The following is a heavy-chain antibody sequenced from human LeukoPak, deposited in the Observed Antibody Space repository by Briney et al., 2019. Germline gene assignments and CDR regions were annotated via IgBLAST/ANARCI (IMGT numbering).Heavy chain of an antibody. Sequence: SETLSPTCTVSGGSISSYYWSWIRQPPGKGLEWIGYIYYSGSTNYNPSLKSRVTISVDTSKNQFSLKLSSVTAADTAVYYCARESMVRGVIDYWGQGTLVTVSS. J-gene: IGHJ4*02. D-gene: IGHD3-10*01. V-gene: IGHV4-59*01. CDR2: IYYSGST. CDR3: ARESMVRGVIDY. CDR1: GGSISSYY.